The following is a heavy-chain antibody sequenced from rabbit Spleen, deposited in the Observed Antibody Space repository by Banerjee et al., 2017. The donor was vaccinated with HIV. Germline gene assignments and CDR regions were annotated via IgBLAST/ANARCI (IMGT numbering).Heavy chain of an antibody. CDR3: ARGGGL. Sequence: QSLKESGGGLVQPGGSLKLSCKASGFDFSSYYMSWVRQAPGKGLEWIGYIDPVFGSAYYASWVNGRFSISRENTQNTVSLQLNSLTAADTATYFCARGGGLWGPGTLVTVS. CDR2: IDPVFGSA. J-gene: IGHJ4*01. V-gene: IGHV1S7*01. CDR1: GFDFSSYY.